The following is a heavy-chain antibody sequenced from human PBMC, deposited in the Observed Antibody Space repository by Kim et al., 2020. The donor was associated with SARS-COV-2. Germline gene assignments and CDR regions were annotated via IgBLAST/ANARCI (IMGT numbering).Heavy chain of an antibody. J-gene: IGHJ4*02. CDR1: GVSITSHY. V-gene: IGHV4-59*11. CDR2: VFHSGSA. CDR3: AREGYFEGGIFFFEY. Sequence: SETLSLTCTVSGVSITSHYWTWIRQPPGKGLEWIGNVFHSGSANYNPSLKSRVTMSVDTSKNQPSLQLSSMTAADTAVYYCAREGYFEGGIFFFEYWGPG. D-gene: IGHD2-15*01.